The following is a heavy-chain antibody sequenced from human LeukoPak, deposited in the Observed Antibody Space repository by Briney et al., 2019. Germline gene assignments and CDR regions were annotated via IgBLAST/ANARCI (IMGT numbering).Heavy chain of an antibody. CDR2: ISSSLNM. CDR3: ARDAGIVAFDI. Sequence: GGSLRLSCVASGFTFGGYTINWVRLAPGKGLEWVSSISSSLNMYFAESVKGRFTISRDSARNSVSLQLDSLRVEDTAVYYCARDAGIVAFDIWGQGTVVTVSS. D-gene: IGHD2-15*01. V-gene: IGHV3-21*01. J-gene: IGHJ3*02. CDR1: GFTFGGYT.